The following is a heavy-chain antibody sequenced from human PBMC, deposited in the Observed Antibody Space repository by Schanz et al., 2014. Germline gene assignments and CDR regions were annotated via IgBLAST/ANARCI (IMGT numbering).Heavy chain of an antibody. CDR2: ISGSGGST. V-gene: IGHV3-23*01. J-gene: IGHJ4*02. CDR1: GFTFSTYA. D-gene: IGHD5-12*01. Sequence: EVKLLESGGTLVRPGGSLRLSCAASGFTFSTYAMAWVRQAPGKGLEWVSSISGSGGSTYYADSVKGRFTISRDNAENTLFLQMNSLRAEDTAVYYCARKVVATIGGYYDNWGQGTLVTVSS. CDR3: ARKVVATIGGYYDN.